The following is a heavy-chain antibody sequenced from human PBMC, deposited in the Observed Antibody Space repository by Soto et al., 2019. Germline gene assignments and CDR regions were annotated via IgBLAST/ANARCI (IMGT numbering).Heavy chain of an antibody. CDR2: MSGSASST. Sequence: GGALRLSCAASGFTFSSYAMSWVRQAPGKGLEGVSAMSGSASSTYYADSVKGRFTISRDHSKNPLYLQMNSLRAEDTAVYYCAKVGGLYFGSRPQYYFDSWGQGTLVTVSS. CDR1: GFTFSSYA. D-gene: IGHD3-10*01. CDR3: AKVGGLYFGSRPQYYFDS. J-gene: IGHJ4*02. V-gene: IGHV3-23*01.